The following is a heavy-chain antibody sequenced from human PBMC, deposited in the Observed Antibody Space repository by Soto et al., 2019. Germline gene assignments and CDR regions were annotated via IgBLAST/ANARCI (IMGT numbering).Heavy chain of an antibody. Sequence: EVQLVESGGGLVQPGGSLRLSCAASGFTFSAYYMDWVRQAPGKGLEWVARSRNRTRSYSTDYAASVKGRFTISRDDSKRSVYLQMNSLKTEDTAVYYCARGLPDFDYWGQGILVTVSS. J-gene: IGHJ4*02. CDR1: GFTFSAYY. V-gene: IGHV3-72*01. D-gene: IGHD5-18*01. CDR3: ARGLPDFDY. CDR2: SRNRTRSYST.